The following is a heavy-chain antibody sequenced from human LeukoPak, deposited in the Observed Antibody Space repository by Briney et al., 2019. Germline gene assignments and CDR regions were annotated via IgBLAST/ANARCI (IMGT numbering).Heavy chain of an antibody. D-gene: IGHD6-19*01. CDR2: IKQDGSVQ. CDR3: TRLQIAVAGPNWFDP. CDR1: KFTFSSYW. V-gene: IGHV3-7*01. J-gene: IGHJ5*02. Sequence: GGPLGLSCAASKFTFSSYWMSWVRQAPGKGLEWVANIKQDGSVQFYMDSLKGRFSVSRDNAKNSLYLQMNGLRVEDTAVYYCTRLQIAVAGPNWFDPWGQGTLVTVSS.